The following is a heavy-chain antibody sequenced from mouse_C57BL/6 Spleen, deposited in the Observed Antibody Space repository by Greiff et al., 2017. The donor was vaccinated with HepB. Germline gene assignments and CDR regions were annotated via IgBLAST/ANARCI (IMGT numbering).Heavy chain of an antibody. J-gene: IGHJ2*01. CDR3: ARYSYYGSSGYFDY. Sequence: EVQRVESGGGLVQPGGSLSLSCAASGFTFTDYYMSWVRQPPGKALEWLGFIRNKANGYTTEYSASVKGRFTISRDNSQSILYLQMNALRAEDSATYYCARYSYYGSSGYFDYWGQGTTLTVSS. CDR2: IRNKANGYTT. V-gene: IGHV7-3*01. D-gene: IGHD1-1*01. CDR1: GFTFTDYY.